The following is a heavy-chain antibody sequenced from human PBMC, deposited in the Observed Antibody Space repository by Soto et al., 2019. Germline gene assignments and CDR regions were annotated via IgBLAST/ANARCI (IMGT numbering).Heavy chain of an antibody. V-gene: IGHV3-74*01. Sequence: EVQLVESGGGVVQPGESLRLSCTASGFTFSTYWMHWVRQAPGKGLVWLSRLKGVGSMTDYADSVKGRFTISRDNAENTLYLQMNGLRAEDTAIYYCARGGLYAYYQDNWGQGTLVTVSS. D-gene: IGHD3-16*01. J-gene: IGHJ4*02. CDR3: ARGGLYAYYQDN. CDR1: GFTFSTYW. CDR2: LKGVGSMT.